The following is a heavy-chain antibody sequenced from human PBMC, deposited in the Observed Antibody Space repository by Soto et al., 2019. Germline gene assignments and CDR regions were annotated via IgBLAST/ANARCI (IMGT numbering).Heavy chain of an antibody. V-gene: IGHV3-30*18. CDR2: ISNDGSDK. D-gene: IGHD6-13*01. CDR3: AKDQGIAASHGID. J-gene: IGHJ3*01. Sequence: GGSLILSCAASGFTFNNYCMHWVSQNPGKGLEWVAVISNDGSDKYYADSVKGRLTISRDNSKNTVYLQMNSLRAEDTAVYYCAKDQGIAASHGIDWGQGTMVTVSS. CDR1: GFTFNNYC.